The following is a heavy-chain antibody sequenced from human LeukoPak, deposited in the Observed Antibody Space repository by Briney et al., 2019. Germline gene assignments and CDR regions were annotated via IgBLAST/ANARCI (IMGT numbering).Heavy chain of an antibody. D-gene: IGHD2-2*01. J-gene: IGHJ6*02. CDR3: ARDTVVPAVIYYYGMDV. CDR2: IWYDGSNK. Sequence: PGGSLRLSSAASGFTFSSYGMPWVRQAPGKGLEWVAVIWYDGSNKYYADSVKGRFTISRDNSKNTLYLQMNSLRAEDTAVYYCARDTVVPAVIYYYGMDVWGQGTTVTVSS. CDR1: GFTFSSYG. V-gene: IGHV3-33*01.